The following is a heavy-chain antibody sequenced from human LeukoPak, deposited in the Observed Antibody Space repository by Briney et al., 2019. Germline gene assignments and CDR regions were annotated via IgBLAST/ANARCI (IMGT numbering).Heavy chain of an antibody. CDR1: GFTFSSYG. D-gene: IGHD6-19*01. J-gene: IGHJ4*02. CDR2: ISLDGRNK. Sequence: GGSLRLSCAASGFTFSSYGMHWVRQAPGKGLEWVAVISLDGRNKYYADSVKGRFTISRDNSKNTLYLQMNSLRAEDTAVYYCARDHSSGWYSDYFDYWGQGTLVTVSS. CDR3: ARDHSSGWYSDYFDY. V-gene: IGHV3-30*03.